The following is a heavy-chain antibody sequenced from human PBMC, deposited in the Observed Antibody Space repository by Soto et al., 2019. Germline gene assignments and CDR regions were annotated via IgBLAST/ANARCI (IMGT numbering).Heavy chain of an antibody. J-gene: IGHJ4*02. V-gene: IGHV1-3*01. CDR1: GYTFTDYA. D-gene: IGHD3-10*01. Sequence: QVILVQSGAEVKKPGASVKISCETSGYTFTDYAVDWVRQAPGQRLEWMGWINAATGNTRYSQKFQGRVTITRDTSANTAYMDLSSLGSEDTAVYYCARGSGSHYAPFDNWGQGTLVTVSS. CDR3: ARGSGSHYAPFDN. CDR2: INAATGNT.